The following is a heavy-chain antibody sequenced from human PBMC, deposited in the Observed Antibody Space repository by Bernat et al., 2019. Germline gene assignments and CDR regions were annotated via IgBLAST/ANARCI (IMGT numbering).Heavy chain of an antibody. D-gene: IGHD1-7*01. V-gene: IGHV3-30-3*01. J-gene: IGHJ3*02. CDR2: ISYDGGNK. CDR1: GFTFSSYS. CDR3: ARVLYKWNLGDAFDI. Sequence: QVQLLESGGGVVQPGRSLRLSCAVSGFTFSSYSIYWVRQAPGEGLEWVAVISYDGGNKYYADSVKGRFTLSRDNSKNTLYMQMNSLTPEDTAVYYCARVLYKWNLGDAFDIWGQGTMVTVSS.